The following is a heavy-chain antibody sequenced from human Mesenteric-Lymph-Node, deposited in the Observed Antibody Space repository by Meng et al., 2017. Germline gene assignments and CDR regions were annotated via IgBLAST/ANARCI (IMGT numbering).Heavy chain of an antibody. D-gene: IGHD1-26*01. CDR1: GFTVSSSY. CDR2: IYSVGTT. V-gene: IGHV3-53*05. CDR3: ARDRIVGATSGPKDY. Sequence: GESLKISCAASGFTVSSSYMSWVRQAPGKGLEWVSVIYSVGTTYYADSVKGRFTISRDNSKNTLYLQMNSLRAEDTAVYYCARDRIVGATSGPKDYWGQGTLVTVSS. J-gene: IGHJ4*02.